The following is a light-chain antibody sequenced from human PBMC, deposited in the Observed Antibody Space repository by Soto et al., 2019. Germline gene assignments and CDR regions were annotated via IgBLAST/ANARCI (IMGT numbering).Light chain of an antibody. V-gene: IGLV2-14*01. CDR3: SSYTSSSTLYV. CDR1: SSDVGDNNY. Sequence: QSALTQPASVSGSHGQSITISCTGTSSDVGDNNYVSWYQQHPGKAPKLMIYDVTHRPSGISNRFSGSKSGNTASLTISGLQAEDEADYYCSSYTSSSTLYVFGRGTKLTVL. J-gene: IGLJ1*01. CDR2: DVT.